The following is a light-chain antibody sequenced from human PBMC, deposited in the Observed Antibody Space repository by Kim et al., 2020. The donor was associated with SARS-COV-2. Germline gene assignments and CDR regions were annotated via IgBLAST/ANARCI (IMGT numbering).Light chain of an antibody. CDR1: QDISNY. CDR3: QQYDNLPLT. J-gene: IGKJ4*01. CDR2: DAS. Sequence: DIQMTQSPSSMSASVGDRVTITCQASQDISNYLNWYQQKPGKAPKLLISDASNLEIGVPSRFSGSGSGTDFTFTIYSLQPEDIATYYCQQYDNLPLTFGGGTKVEIK. V-gene: IGKV1-33*01.